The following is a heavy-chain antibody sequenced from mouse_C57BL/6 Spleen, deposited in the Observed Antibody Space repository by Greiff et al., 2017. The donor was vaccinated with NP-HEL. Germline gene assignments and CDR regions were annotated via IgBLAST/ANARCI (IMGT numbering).Heavy chain of an antibody. Sequence: EVQRVESGPGLVKPSQSLSLTCSVTGYSITSGYYWNWIRQFPGNKLEWMGYISYDGSNNYNPSLKNRISITRDTSKNQFFLKLNSVTTEDTATYYCARGVYYYGSSYFDYWGQGTTLTVSS. J-gene: IGHJ2*01. V-gene: IGHV3-6*01. D-gene: IGHD1-1*01. CDR3: ARGVYYYGSSYFDY. CDR2: ISYDGSN. CDR1: GYSITSGYY.